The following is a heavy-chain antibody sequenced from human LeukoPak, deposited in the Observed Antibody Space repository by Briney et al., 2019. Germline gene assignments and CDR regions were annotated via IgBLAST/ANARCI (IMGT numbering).Heavy chain of an antibody. Sequence: KSSETLSLTCAVSGGSISSSNWWSWVRQPPGKGLEWIGYIYYSGSTNYNPSLKSRVTISVDTSKNQFSLKLSSVTAADTAVYYCARDIWAAAGTYNWFDPWGQGTLVTVSS. D-gene: IGHD6-13*01. CDR2: IYYSGST. CDR1: GGSISSSNW. CDR3: ARDIWAAAGTYNWFDP. J-gene: IGHJ5*02. V-gene: IGHV4-4*02.